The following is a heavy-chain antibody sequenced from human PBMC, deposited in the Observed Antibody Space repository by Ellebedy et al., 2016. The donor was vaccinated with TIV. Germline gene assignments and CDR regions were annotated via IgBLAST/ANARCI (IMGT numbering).Heavy chain of an antibody. J-gene: IGHJ4*02. D-gene: IGHD5-24*01. CDR3: ARGGGYNSY. CDR2: MSGSGTTI. Sequence: PGGSLRLSCAASGFTFSTYEMNWVRQAPGKGLEWIAHMSGSGTTIHYADSVKGRFTISRDNAKNSLFLQMNSLRAEDTAVYYCARGGGYNSYWGQGTLVTVSS. CDR1: GFTFSTYE. V-gene: IGHV3-48*03.